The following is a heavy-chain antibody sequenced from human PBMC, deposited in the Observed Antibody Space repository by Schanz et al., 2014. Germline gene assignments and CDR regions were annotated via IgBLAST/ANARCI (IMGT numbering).Heavy chain of an antibody. CDR1: GFTFSNFA. V-gene: IGHV3-30*14. CDR3: AKRCSSTSCSHGAFDI. Sequence: QVQLVESGGGVVQPGRSLRLSCAASGFTFSNFAIHWVRQAPGKGLEWVAVISYDGSHKDYADSVKGRFNISRDNSKNTLYLQMNSRIDEDTAMYYCAKRCSSTSCSHGAFDIWGQGTMVTVSS. J-gene: IGHJ3*02. CDR2: ISYDGSHK. D-gene: IGHD2-2*01.